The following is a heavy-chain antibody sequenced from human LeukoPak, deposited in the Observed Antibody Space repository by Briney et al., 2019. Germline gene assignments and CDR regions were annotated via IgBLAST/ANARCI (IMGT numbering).Heavy chain of an antibody. D-gene: IGHD6-13*01. Sequence: PGGSLRLSCAASGFTFSSYGMHWVRQAPGKGLEWVAVISYDGSNKYYADSVKGRFTISRDNSKNTLYLQMNSLRAEDTAVYYCAKDFRWLQQLVTHNKHFDYWGQGTLVTVSS. CDR2: ISYDGSNK. J-gene: IGHJ4*02. V-gene: IGHV3-30*18. CDR1: GFTFSSYG. CDR3: AKDFRWLQQLVTHNKHFDY.